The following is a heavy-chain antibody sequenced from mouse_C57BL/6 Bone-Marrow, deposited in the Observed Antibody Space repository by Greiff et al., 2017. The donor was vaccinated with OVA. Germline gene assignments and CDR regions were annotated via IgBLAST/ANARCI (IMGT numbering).Heavy chain of an antibody. CDR3: ARGIITTVGAAMDY. Sequence: QVQLQQSGAELVKPGASVKMSCKASGYTFTSYWITWVKQRPGQGLEWIGDIYPGSGSTNYNEKFKSKATLTVDTSSSTAYMQLSSLTSEDSAVYYCARGIITTVGAAMDYWGQGTSVTVSS. D-gene: IGHD1-1*01. V-gene: IGHV1-55*01. CDR2: IYPGSGST. J-gene: IGHJ4*01. CDR1: GYTFTSYW.